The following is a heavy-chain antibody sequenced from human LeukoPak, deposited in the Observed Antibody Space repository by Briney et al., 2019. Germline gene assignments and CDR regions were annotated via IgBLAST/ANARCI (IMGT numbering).Heavy chain of an antibody. CDR2: IYSGGIT. V-gene: IGHV3-53*01. CDR3: ATGRRYFDS. Sequence: GGSLRLSCAASGVNVTSNYMTWVRQAPGKGLEWVAIIYSGGITYYADSVKDRSSISRDNSKNTVYLQMNNLRVDDTAVYYCATGRRYFDSWGPGTLVTVSS. J-gene: IGHJ4*02. CDR1: GVNVTSNY. D-gene: IGHD1-1*01.